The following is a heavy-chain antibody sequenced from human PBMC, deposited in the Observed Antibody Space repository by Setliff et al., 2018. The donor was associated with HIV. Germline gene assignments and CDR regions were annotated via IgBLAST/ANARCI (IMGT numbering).Heavy chain of an antibody. J-gene: IGHJ6*02. CDR2: IGGSGGST. Sequence: PGGSLRLSCEASGFTFSTYSMNWVRQVPGKGLEWVSYIGGSGGSTYYADFVKGRFTISRDNSKNTLYLQMNSLRAEDTAVYYCAREDYYYYGMDVWGQGTTVTVS. V-gene: IGHV3-48*01. CDR3: AREDYYYYGMDV. CDR1: GFTFSTYS.